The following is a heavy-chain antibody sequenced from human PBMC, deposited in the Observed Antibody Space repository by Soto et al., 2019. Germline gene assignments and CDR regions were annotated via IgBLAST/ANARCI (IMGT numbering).Heavy chain of an antibody. Sequence: PSETLSLTCAVYGGSFSGYYWSWIRQPPGKGLEWIGEINHSGSTNYNPSLKSRVTISVDTSKNQFSLKLSSVTAADTAVYYCARGRWTCSGGSCYSYWFDPWGQGTLVTVSS. CDR2: INHSGST. CDR1: GGSFSGYY. V-gene: IGHV4-34*01. J-gene: IGHJ5*02. D-gene: IGHD2-15*01. CDR3: ARGRWTCSGGSCYSYWFDP.